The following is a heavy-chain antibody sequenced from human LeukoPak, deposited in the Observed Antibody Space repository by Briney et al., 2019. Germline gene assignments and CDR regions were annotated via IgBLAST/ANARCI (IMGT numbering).Heavy chain of an antibody. V-gene: IGHV4-59*01. D-gene: IGHD4-17*01. Sequence: SETLSLTCTVSGGSISSYYWSWIRQPPGKGLEWIGYIYYSGSTNYNPSLKSRVTISVDTSKNQSSLKLSSVTAADTAVYYCARGRLRDYFDYWGQGTLVTVSS. CDR2: IYYSGST. CDR1: GGSISSYY. CDR3: ARGRLRDYFDY. J-gene: IGHJ4*02.